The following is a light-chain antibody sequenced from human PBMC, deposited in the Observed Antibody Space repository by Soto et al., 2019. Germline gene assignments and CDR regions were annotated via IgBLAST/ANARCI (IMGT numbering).Light chain of an antibody. J-gene: IGKJ1*01. CDR1: QSISNW. CDR3: QQYNSDSRT. Sequence: DIQMTQSPSTLSASVGDRVTITCRANQSISNWLAWYQQKPGNAPQLLIFDASNLESGVPSRFSGSGSGTEFTLTIDSLQPDDFATYYCQQYNSDSRTFGQGTELDIK. V-gene: IGKV1-5*01. CDR2: DAS.